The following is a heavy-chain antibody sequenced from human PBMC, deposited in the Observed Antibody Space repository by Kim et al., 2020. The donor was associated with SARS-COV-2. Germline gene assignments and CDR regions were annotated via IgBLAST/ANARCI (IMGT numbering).Heavy chain of an antibody. J-gene: IGHJ5*02. CDR3: ARGWWGVDICPGYNWFDP. CDR1: GYTFPSYG. CDR2: ISADKGNT. V-gene: IGHV1-18*04. D-gene: IGHD2-2*03. Sequence: ASVKVSCKASGYTFPSYGISWVRQAPGQGLEWMGWISADKGNTHYVQKFQGRVTMTTDTSTDTAYMELRSLRSDDTAVYYCARGWWGVDICPGYNWFDPWGQGTLVTVSS.